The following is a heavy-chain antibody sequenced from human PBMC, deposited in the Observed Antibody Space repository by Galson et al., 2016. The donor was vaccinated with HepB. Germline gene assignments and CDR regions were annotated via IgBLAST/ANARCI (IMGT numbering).Heavy chain of an antibody. Sequence: SLRLSCAASGFTFRNHFMHWVRQAPGKGRVWVARINSDGTAATYAASVQGRFTISRYNAENTLYLQMNSLIVEDTAVYYCARLYVAVWVGSYLDYWGQGTLVTVSS. V-gene: IGHV3-74*01. CDR1: GFTFRNHF. J-gene: IGHJ4*02. CDR3: ARLYVAVWVGSYLDY. D-gene: IGHD3-16*01. CDR2: INSDGTAA.